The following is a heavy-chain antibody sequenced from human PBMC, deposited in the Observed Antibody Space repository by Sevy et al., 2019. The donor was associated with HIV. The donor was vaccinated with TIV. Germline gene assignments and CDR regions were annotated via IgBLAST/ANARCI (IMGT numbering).Heavy chain of an antibody. CDR2: INPHSGGT. D-gene: IGHD2-2*01. V-gene: IGHV1-2*02. CDR1: GYTFTGYH. J-gene: IGHJ6*04. CDR3: ARDNDYCISPXCPXFXXXX. Sequence: ASVKVSCKASGYTFTGYHLHWVRQAPGQGLQWMGWINPHSGGTNYAQKFQGRVTMTRDTSISTAYMDLTKLRSDDTAVYYCARDNDYCISPXCPXFXXXXWGXXTTVTVSS.